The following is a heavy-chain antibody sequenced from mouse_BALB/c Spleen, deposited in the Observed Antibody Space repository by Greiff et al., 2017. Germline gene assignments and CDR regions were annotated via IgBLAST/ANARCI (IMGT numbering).Heavy chain of an antibody. Sequence: VQLQQSGAELARPGASVKMSCKASGYTFTSYTMHWVKQRPGQGLEWIGYINPSSGYTNYNQKFKDKATLTADKSSSTAYMQLSSLTSEDSAVYYCARSTARATSWFAYWGQGTLVTVSA. CDR3: ARSTARATSWFAY. CDR1: GYTFTSYT. V-gene: IGHV1-4*01. D-gene: IGHD3-2*01. J-gene: IGHJ3*01. CDR2: INPSSGYT.